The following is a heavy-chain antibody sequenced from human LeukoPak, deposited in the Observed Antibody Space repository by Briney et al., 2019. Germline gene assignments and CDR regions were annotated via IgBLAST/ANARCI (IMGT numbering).Heavy chain of an antibody. D-gene: IGHD1-20*01. V-gene: IGHV1-69*06. Sequence: GASVKVSCKASGGTFSSYAISWVRQAPGQGLEWMGGIIPIFGTANYAQKFQGRVTITADKSTSTAYMELSSLRSEDTAVYYCTRQGNWNEGWFDPWGQGTLVTVSS. CDR2: IIPIFGTA. CDR1: GGTFSSYA. J-gene: IGHJ5*02. CDR3: TRQGNWNEGWFDP.